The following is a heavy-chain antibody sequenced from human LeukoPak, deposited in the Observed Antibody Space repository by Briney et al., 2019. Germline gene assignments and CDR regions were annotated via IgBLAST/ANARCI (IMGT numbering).Heavy chain of an antibody. J-gene: IGHJ4*02. CDR3: ARGDGYNFFDY. CDR1: GFSVTNNY. CDR2: FYVGGAT. D-gene: IGHD5-24*01. Sequence: QPGGSLRLSCAVSGFSVTNNYMSWVRQAPGKGLEWVPVFYVGGATYYADSVKGRFTISRDNSENTLYLQMKSLRAEDTAVYYCARGDGYNFFDYWGQGTLVTVSS. V-gene: IGHV3-53*01.